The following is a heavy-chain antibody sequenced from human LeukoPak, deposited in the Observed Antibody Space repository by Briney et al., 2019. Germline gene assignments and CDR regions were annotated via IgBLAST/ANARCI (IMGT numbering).Heavy chain of an antibody. Sequence: GESLKISCKGSGYSFTSYWISWVRQMPGKGLEWMGRIDPSDSYTNYSPSFQGHVTISADKSISTAYLQWSSLEASDTAMYYCARRSQMATIDFDYWGQGTLVTVSS. CDR3: ARRSQMATIDFDY. J-gene: IGHJ4*02. V-gene: IGHV5-10-1*01. D-gene: IGHD5-24*01. CDR2: IDPSDSYT. CDR1: GYSFTSYW.